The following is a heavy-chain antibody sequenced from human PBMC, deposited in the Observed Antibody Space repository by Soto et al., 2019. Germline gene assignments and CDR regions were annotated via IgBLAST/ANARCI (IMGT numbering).Heavy chain of an antibody. Sequence: EVQLVESGGDLVQPGGSLRLSCAASGFTFSSYWMSWVRQAPGKGLEWVANIKEDGSETYYVDSVKGRFTISRDNARYSLDLQMNSLRADDSAVYYCARFTRRVAGDYWGQGTLVTVSS. D-gene: IGHD6-19*01. CDR3: ARFTRRVAGDY. CDR1: GFTFSSYW. V-gene: IGHV3-7*05. CDR2: IKEDGSET. J-gene: IGHJ4*02.